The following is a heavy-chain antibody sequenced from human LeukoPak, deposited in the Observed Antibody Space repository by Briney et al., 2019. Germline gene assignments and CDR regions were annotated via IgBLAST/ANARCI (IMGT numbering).Heavy chain of an antibody. J-gene: IGHJ4*02. CDR1: GFTFSSYD. Sequence: GGSLRLPCAASGFTFSSYDMHWVRQATGKGLEWVSTIGTAGDTYYPGSVKGRFTISRENAKNSLYLQMNSLRAGDTAVYYCARESRYCSSTSCNLDYWGQGTLVTVSS. D-gene: IGHD2-2*01. CDR2: IGTAGDT. CDR3: ARESRYCSSTSCNLDY. V-gene: IGHV3-13*01.